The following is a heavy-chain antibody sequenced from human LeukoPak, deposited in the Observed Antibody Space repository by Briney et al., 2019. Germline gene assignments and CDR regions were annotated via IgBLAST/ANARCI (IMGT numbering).Heavy chain of an antibody. D-gene: IGHD3-10*01. CDR1: GFTFSSYS. Sequence: GGSLRLSCAASGFTFSSYSMNWVRQAPGKGLEWVSSISSSSSYIYYADSVKGRFTISRDNAKNSLYLQMNSLRAEDTAVYYCASDRITMVRGVYAFDTWGQGTMVTVSS. CDR3: ASDRITMVRGVYAFDT. J-gene: IGHJ3*02. CDR2: ISSSSSYI. V-gene: IGHV3-21*01.